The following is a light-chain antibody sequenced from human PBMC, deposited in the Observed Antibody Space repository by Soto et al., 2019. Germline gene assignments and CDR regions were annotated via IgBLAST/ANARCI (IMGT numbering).Light chain of an antibody. Sequence: EIVMTQSPATLSVSPGERATLSCRASQSVNSNLAWYQQKLGQAPRLLISGASTRATGIPARFSGSGSETEFTLTISSLQSEDLAVYYCQQYNNWWTFGQGTKVEIK. CDR3: QQYNNWWT. V-gene: IGKV3-15*01. CDR2: GAS. CDR1: QSVNSN. J-gene: IGKJ1*01.